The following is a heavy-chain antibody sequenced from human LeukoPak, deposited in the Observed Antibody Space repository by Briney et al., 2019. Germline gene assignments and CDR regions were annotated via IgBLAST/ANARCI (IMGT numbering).Heavy chain of an antibody. J-gene: IGHJ4*02. CDR1: GGSIRSYY. CDR3: ARQGYTASYYFLDY. CDR2: IYTTGTT. Sequence: SETLSLTCDVSGGSIRSYYWGWVRQPAGKGLEWIGRIYTTGTTYFSPSLKSRLTMSVDTSKNQFSLKLTSVTAADTAVYFCARQGYTASYYFLDYWSQGTLVTVSS. V-gene: IGHV4-4*07. D-gene: IGHD1-26*01.